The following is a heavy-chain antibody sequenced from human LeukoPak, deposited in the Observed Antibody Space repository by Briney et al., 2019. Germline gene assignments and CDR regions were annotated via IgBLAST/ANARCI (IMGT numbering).Heavy chain of an antibody. CDR1: GYTLTSDG. CDR3: VRSSQRHPRYHFDY. D-gene: IGHD2-2*02. Sequence: GASVKVSCKASGYTLTSDGISWARQAPGQGLEWMGWISGYNGNTNYAQNLQGRVTMTTDTSTSTAYMELRSLRSDDTAVYYCVRSSQRHPRYHFDYWGQGTLVTVSS. CDR2: ISGYNGNT. V-gene: IGHV1-18*01. J-gene: IGHJ4*02.